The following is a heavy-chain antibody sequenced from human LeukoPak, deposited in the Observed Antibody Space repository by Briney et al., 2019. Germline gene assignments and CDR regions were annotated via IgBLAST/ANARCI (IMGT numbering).Heavy chain of an antibody. V-gene: IGHV1-46*01. Sequence: GASVKVSCKASGYTFTKYYIHWVRQAPGQGFEWMGVVNPGGDSTAYAQKFQGRVTMTRDMSTSTVNMELSSLRSDDTAVYYCARGDPNYYYMDVWGTGTTVTVSS. CDR2: VNPGGDST. CDR3: ARGDPNYYYMDV. J-gene: IGHJ6*03. CDR1: GYTFTKYY.